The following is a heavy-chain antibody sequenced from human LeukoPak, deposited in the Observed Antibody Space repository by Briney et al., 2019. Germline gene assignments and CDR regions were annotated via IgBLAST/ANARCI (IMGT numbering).Heavy chain of an antibody. CDR1: GFTFNNHA. CDR3: ARAIRYGSESYYTPTNWFDP. J-gene: IGHJ5*02. D-gene: IGHD3-10*01. CDR2: ISGGGGST. Sequence: RTGGSLRLSCAASGFTFNNHAMSWVRQAPGKGLEWVSTISGGGGSTYYADSVKGRFTISRDNSNNTLYLQMNSLRAEDTAVYYCARAIRYGSESYYTPTNWFDPWGQGTLVTVSS. V-gene: IGHV3-23*01.